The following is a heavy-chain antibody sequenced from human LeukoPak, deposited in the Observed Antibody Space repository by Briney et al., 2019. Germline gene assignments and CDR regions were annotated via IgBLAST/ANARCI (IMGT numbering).Heavy chain of an antibody. V-gene: IGHV4-4*02. CDR2: IYYGGST. CDR3: ARSGLGFDY. Sequence: SETLSLTCAVSGGSISSSSYWWSWGRQPPGKGREWVGKIYYGGSTNYNPSLTSRVTISLEKSKKQFSLKQTSVTAADTAVYFCARSGLGFDYWGQGTLVSVSS. J-gene: IGHJ4*02. D-gene: IGHD7-27*01. CDR1: GGSISSSSYW.